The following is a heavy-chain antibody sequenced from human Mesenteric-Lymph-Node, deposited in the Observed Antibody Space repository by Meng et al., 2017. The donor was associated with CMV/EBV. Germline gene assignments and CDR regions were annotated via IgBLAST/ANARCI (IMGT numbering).Heavy chain of an antibody. J-gene: IGHJ6*02. Sequence: SVKVSCKASGGAFSSYAISWVRQAPGQGLEWMGGIIPIFGTANYAQKFQGRVTITTDESTSTAYMELSGLRSEDTAVYYCARGSTFSSSPYYGMDVWGQGTTVTVSS. CDR2: IIPIFGTA. V-gene: IGHV1-69*05. CDR3: ARGSTFSSSPYYGMDV. D-gene: IGHD6-6*01. CDR1: GGAFSSYA.